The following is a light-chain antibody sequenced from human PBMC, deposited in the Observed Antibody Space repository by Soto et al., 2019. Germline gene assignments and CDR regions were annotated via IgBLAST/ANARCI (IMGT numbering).Light chain of an antibody. J-gene: IGKJ2*01. Sequence: DMHMTQSPSSLSSSVGDRVTITCRPSQTIDNYLNWYQHKPGKAPKLLIYGASTLQSGVSSRFTGSASGTDFTLTIYNLQAEDFAPYYCQQPYTIPFAFGQGTKLEI. CDR3: QQPYTIPFA. CDR2: GAS. CDR1: QTIDNY. V-gene: IGKV1-39*01.